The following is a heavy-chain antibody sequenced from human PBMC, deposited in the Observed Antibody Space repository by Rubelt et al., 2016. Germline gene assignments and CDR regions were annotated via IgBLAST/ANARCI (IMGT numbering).Heavy chain of an antibody. CDR2: INHGGTT. D-gene: IGHD4-17*01. CDR3: ARDSVTTPNFDY. Sequence: QVQLQQWGARLLKPSETLSLTCAVYGGSFSNHYWNWIRQPPGKGLEWIGEINHGGTTNYSPSLKIRVTISIDTSKNQVSLKLSSVTAADTAVYYCARDSVTTPNFDYWGQGTLVTVSS. V-gene: IGHV4-34*02. CDR1: GGSFSNHY. J-gene: IGHJ4*02.